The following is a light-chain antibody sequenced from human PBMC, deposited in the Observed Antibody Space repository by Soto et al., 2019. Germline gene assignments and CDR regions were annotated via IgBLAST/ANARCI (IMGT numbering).Light chain of an antibody. CDR3: QQDYSLLT. CDR1: QGVSSSY. V-gene: IGKV3D-7*01. J-gene: IGKJ4*01. Sequence: PGERVTLSCRASQGVSSSYLTWYHQKPGQAHRLLIYGASTSATSIPARVRGSGSGTDITLTISSRPPEDFAVYYCQQDYSLLTFGGGTKVEIK. CDR2: GAS.